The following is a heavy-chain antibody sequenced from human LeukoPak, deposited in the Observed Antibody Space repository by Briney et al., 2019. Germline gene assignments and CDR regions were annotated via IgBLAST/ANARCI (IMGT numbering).Heavy chain of an antibody. CDR1: GFILSDHY. Sequence: GGSLRLSCAASGFILSDHYIDWVRQAPGKGLEWVGRTRNKANSYTTEYAASVKGRFTISRDDPKNLLYLQMNSLKSEDTAVYYCAKVQRMVWGSGYTYYFDYWGQGTLVTVSS. D-gene: IGHD3-22*01. CDR2: TRNKANSYTT. V-gene: IGHV3-72*01. CDR3: AKVQRMVWGSGYTYYFDY. J-gene: IGHJ4*02.